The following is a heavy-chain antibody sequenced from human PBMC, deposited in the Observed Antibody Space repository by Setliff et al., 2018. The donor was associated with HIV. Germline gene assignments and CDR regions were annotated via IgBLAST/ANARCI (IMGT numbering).Heavy chain of an antibody. CDR1: GGSISSGTYY. CDR3: VRQILDIVVMVGATVSSDFDI. V-gene: IGHV4-61*09. J-gene: IGHJ3*02. Sequence: SETLSLTCSVSGGSISSGTYYWSWIRQPAGKGLEWIGHIFSTGSTNYNPSLKSRVIMSADTSKNQFSLRLTSLTAADTAVYFCVRQILDIVVMVGATVSSDFDIWGQGTMVTVSS. CDR2: IFSTGST. D-gene: IGHD2-15*01.